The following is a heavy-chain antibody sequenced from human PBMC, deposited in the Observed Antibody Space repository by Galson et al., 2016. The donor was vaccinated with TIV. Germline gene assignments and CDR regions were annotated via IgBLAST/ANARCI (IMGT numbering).Heavy chain of an antibody. V-gene: IGHV1-69*02. CDR3: ARWRGRRSEFDS. J-gene: IGHJ4*02. CDR2: IVPMIDIT. Sequence: SVKVSCKASGDTFTSYTINWVRQAPGQGLEWMGRIVPMIDITNYAPNFQDRVTITGDKSTSTAYMELKSLGVEDTAVYFCARWRGRRSEFDSWGQGTLVTVSA. CDR1: GDTFTSYT. D-gene: IGHD5-12*01.